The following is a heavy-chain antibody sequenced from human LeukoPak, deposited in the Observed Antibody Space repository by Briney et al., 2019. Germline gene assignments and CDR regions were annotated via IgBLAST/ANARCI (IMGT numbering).Heavy chain of an antibody. J-gene: IGHJ4*02. CDR3: ARKGTTYYDYIWGSYRDKYYFDY. CDR2: IYYSGST. V-gene: IGHV4-39*01. Sequence: SETLSLTCTVSGGSISSSSYYWGWIRQPPGKGLEWIGSIYYSGSTYYNPSLKSRVTISVDTSKNQFSLKLSSVTAADTAVYYCARKGTTYYDYIWGSYRDKYYFDYWGQGTLVTVPS. D-gene: IGHD3-16*02. CDR1: GGSISSSSYY.